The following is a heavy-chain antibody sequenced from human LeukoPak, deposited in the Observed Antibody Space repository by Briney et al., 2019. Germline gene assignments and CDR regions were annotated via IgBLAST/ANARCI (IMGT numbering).Heavy chain of an antibody. V-gene: IGHV3-48*04. J-gene: IGHJ5*02. Sequence: GGSLRLSCAASGFTFSSYSMNWVRQAPGKGLEGVSYISSSSSTIYYADSVKGRFTISRDNAKNSLYLQMNSLTAEDTAVYYWARGRGYDWFDPWGQGTLVTVSS. CDR2: ISSSSSTI. CDR1: GFTFSSYS. CDR3: ARGRGYDWFDP. D-gene: IGHD6-25*01.